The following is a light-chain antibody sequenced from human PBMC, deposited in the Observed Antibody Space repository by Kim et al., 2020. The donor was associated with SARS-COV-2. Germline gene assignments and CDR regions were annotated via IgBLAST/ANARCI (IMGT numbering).Light chain of an antibody. J-gene: IGLJ2*01. Sequence: QSALTQPASVSGSPGQSITISCTGTSRDVGGYNFVSWYQQHPGKAPKLIIYDVTHRPSGASNRFSGSKSGNTASPTISGLQPEDEAHYYCSSYRSGNTVLFGRGTKLTVL. V-gene: IGLV2-14*03. CDR3: SSYRSGNTVL. CDR2: DVT. CDR1: SRDVGGYNF.